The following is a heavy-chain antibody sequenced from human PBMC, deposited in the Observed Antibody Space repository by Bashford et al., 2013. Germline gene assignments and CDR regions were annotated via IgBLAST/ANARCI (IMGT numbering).Heavy chain of an antibody. Sequence: VRQAPGKGLEWVAVIWYDGSNKYYADSVKGRFTISRDNSKNTLYVQMNSLRGEDTAVYYCARDTTNNGLDVWGQGTTVTVSS. CDR3: ARDTTNNGLDV. V-gene: IGHV3-33*01. CDR2: IWYDGSNK. D-gene: IGHD1-1*01. J-gene: IGHJ6*02.